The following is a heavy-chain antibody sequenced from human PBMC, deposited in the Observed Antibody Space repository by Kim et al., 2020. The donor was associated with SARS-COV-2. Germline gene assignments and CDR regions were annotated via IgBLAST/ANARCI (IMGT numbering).Heavy chain of an antibody. J-gene: IGHJ4*02. D-gene: IGHD3-10*01. CDR2: MNPNSGNT. V-gene: IGHV1-8*01. CDR1: GYTFTSYD. CDR3: ARGQGSYGSGSYNKS. Sequence: ASVKVSCKSSGYTFTSYDINWVRQATGQGLEWMGWMNPNSGNTGYAQKFQGRVTMTRNTSISTAYMELSSLRSEDTAVYYCARGQGSYGSGSYNKSWVQGTLVTVSS.